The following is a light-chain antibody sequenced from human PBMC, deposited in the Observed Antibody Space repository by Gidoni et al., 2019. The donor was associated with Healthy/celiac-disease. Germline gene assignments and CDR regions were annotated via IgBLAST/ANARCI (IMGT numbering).Light chain of an antibody. J-gene: IGKJ4*01. Sequence: DIVMTQSPLSLPVTPGEPASISCRSSQSLLHRNGYNYLDWYLQTPGQSPQLLIYLGSNRASGVPDRFSGSGSGTDVTLKISRGEAEDVGVYDCMQALQTLTCGGGTKVEIK. CDR3: MQALQTLT. CDR1: QSLLHRNGYNY. CDR2: LGS. V-gene: IGKV2-28*01.